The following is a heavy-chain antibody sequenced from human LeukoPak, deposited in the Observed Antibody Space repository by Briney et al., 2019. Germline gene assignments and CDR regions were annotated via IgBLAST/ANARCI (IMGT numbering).Heavy chain of an antibody. D-gene: IGHD1-1*01. Sequence: GGSLRLSCAASGFTFSSYAMSWVRQAPGKGLEWVSAISGSGGSTYYADSVKGRFTISRDNSKNTLYLQMNSLRAEDAAVYYCAKDSRPRWTEYFQHWGQGTLVTVSS. J-gene: IGHJ1*01. CDR3: AKDSRPRWTEYFQH. CDR1: GFTFSSYA. V-gene: IGHV3-23*01. CDR2: ISGSGGST.